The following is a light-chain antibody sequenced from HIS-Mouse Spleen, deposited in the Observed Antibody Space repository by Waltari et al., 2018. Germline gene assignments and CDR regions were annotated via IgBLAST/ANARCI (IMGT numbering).Light chain of an antibody. CDR3: CSYAGSYTLV. V-gene: IGLV2-11*01. CDR1: SSDVGGYNY. J-gene: IGLJ2*01. Sequence: QSALTQPRPGSGPPGQSVTISCTGTSSDVGGYNYVSWYQQHPGKSPKLMIYDSSKRTARVPDSFSGSKSGNTASLPISGLQAEDEADYYCCSYAGSYTLVFGGGTKLTVL. CDR2: DSS.